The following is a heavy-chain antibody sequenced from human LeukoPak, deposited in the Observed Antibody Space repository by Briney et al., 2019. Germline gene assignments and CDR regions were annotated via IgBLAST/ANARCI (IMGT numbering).Heavy chain of an antibody. CDR2: ISYDGSNK. CDR1: RFTFSSYG. Sequence: GGSLRLSCSASRFTFSSYGMHWVRQAPGKGLEWVAVISYDGSNKYYADSVKGRFTISRDNSKNTLYLQMNSLTAEDTAVYYCVRGWQQLGSWGRGTLVTVSS. CDR3: VRGWQQLGS. J-gene: IGHJ5*02. D-gene: IGHD1-1*01. V-gene: IGHV3-30*03.